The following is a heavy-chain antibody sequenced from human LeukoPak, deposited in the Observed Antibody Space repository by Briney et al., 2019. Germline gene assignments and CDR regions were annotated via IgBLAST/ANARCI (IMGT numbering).Heavy chain of an antibody. CDR1: GGSISFYY. J-gene: IGHJ1*01. D-gene: IGHD3-22*01. CDR2: IYTSGST. Sequence: SQTLSLTCTVSGGSISFYYWTWIRQPAGKGLEWIGRIYTSGSTNYNPSLKSRVTMSVDTSKNQFSLKLSSVTAADMAVYYCARDGMYYYDSSGSRAEYFQHWGQGTLVTVSS. V-gene: IGHV4-4*07. CDR3: ARDGMYYYDSSGSRAEYFQH.